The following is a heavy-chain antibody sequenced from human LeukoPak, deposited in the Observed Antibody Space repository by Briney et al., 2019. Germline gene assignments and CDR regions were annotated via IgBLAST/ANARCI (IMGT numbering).Heavy chain of an antibody. J-gene: IGHJ4*02. CDR2: FDPEDGET. CDR3: ATADRLAVLRFLEWFPYDY. Sequence: ASVKVSCKVSGYTLTELSMHWVRQAPGKGLEWMGGFDPEDGETIYAQKFQGRVTMTEDTSTDTAYMELSSLRSEDTAVYYCATADRLAVLRFLEWFPYDYWGQGTLVTVSS. CDR1: GYTLTELS. D-gene: IGHD3-3*01. V-gene: IGHV1-24*01.